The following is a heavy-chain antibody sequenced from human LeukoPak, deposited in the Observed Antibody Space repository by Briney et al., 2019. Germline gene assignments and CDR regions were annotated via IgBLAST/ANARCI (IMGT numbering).Heavy chain of an antibody. V-gene: IGHV3-30*18. CDR3: AKGAGYDSSGFFYY. CDR1: GFTFSSYA. CDR2: ISYDGSNK. J-gene: IGHJ4*02. D-gene: IGHD3-22*01. Sequence: PGGSLRLSCAASGFTFSSYAMSWVRQAPGKGLEWVAVISYDGSNKYYADSVKGRFTISRDNSKNTLYLQMSSLRAEDTAVYYCAKGAGYDSSGFFYYWGQGTLVTVSS.